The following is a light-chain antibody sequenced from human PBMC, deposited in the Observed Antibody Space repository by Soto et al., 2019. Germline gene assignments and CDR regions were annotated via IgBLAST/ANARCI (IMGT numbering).Light chain of an antibody. CDR1: QSVSNN. J-gene: IGKJ2*01. Sequence: EIVMRQYPATLSVSPGERVTLSCRASQSVSNNLAWYQQKPGQAPRLLIYDTSTRATGIPVRFSGSGSGTEFTLTISGLQSEDFAVYYCQQYNNWPPYTFGQGTKLEIK. CDR3: QQYNNWPPYT. CDR2: DTS. V-gene: IGKV3-15*01.